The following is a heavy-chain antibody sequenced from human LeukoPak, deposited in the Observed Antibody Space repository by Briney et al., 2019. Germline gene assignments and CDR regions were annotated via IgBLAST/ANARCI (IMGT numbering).Heavy chain of an antibody. CDR3: ARAQGGKIQLWDYYFDY. J-gene: IGHJ4*02. V-gene: IGHV3-21*01. CDR2: ISSSGTYI. Sequence: PGGSLRLSCAASGFTFSSYSMNWVRQAPGKGLEWVSCISSSGTYILYADSVKGRFTISRDNAKKSLYLQMNSLRAEDTAVYFCARAQGGKIQLWDYYFDYWGQGTLVTVSS. D-gene: IGHD5-18*01. CDR1: GFTFSSYS.